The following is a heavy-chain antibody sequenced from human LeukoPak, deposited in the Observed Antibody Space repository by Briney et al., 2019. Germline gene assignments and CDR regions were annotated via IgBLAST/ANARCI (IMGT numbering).Heavy chain of an antibody. Sequence: PGGSLRLSCAASGLTVTKNYMNWVRQAPGKGLVWVSRINTDGSSTNYADSVKGRFTISRDNAKNTLYLQMNSLRAEDTAVYYCARYAISWSLDYWGQGTLVTVSS. CDR2: INTDGSST. V-gene: IGHV3-74*01. J-gene: IGHJ4*02. CDR3: ARYAISWSLDY. D-gene: IGHD6-13*01. CDR1: GLTVTKNY.